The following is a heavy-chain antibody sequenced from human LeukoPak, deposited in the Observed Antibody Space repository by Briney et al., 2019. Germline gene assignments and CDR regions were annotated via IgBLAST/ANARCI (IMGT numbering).Heavy chain of an antibody. CDR1: EYSLSDLS. CDR2: FDSENNKM. CDR3: APVGVNRRRGGSWGFLNF. J-gene: IGHJ1*01. D-gene: IGHD3-10*01. Sequence: GASVKVSCKISEYSLSDLSIHWVREAPGEGLEWMGGFDSENNKMVYSQKFQGRVTMTEDTSADTAYMELTSLRSEDTAVYFCAPVGVNRRRGGSWGFLNFWGQGPWSSSPQ. V-gene: IGHV1-24*01.